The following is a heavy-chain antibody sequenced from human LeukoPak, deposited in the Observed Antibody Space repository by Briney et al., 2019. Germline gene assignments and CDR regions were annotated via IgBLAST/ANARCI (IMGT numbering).Heavy chain of an antibody. V-gene: IGHV3-30*04. Sequence: SCKASGYTFTGYYMHWVRQAPGKGLEWVALISYDGGKKYHADSVKGRFTISRDNSKNTLYLQMNSLRAEDTAVYYCARDYSTGWHYFDNWGQGTLVTVSS. CDR1: GYTFTGYY. D-gene: IGHD6-19*01. CDR2: ISYDGGKK. J-gene: IGHJ4*02. CDR3: ARDYSTGWHYFDN.